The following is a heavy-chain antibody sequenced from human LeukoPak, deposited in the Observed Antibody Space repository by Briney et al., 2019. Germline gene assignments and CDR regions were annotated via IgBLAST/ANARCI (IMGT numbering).Heavy chain of an antibody. J-gene: IGHJ5*02. CDR1: GGSISSDY. V-gene: IGHV4-59*08. Sequence: SETLSLTCTVSGGSISSDYWSWIRQPPGKGLEWIGYIYYSGSTYYNPYLESRVTISVDTSKNQFSLKLSSVTAADTAVYYCARLGSQLLFDPWGQGTLVTVSS. D-gene: IGHD6-19*01. CDR3: ARLGSQLLFDP. CDR2: IYYSGST.